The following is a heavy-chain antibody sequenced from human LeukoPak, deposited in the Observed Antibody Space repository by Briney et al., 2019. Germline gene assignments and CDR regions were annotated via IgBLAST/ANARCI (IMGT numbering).Heavy chain of an antibody. D-gene: IGHD3-10*01. CDR1: GFTFSSHA. CDR2: ISGSGGDT. V-gene: IGHV3-23*01. J-gene: IGHJ4*02. CDR3: ATPNRGYGGIFDY. Sequence: GGSLTLSCAASGFTFSSHAMSWVRQTPGKGLEWVSVISGSGGDTYYADSVKGRFTISRGNSKNTLYLQMYSLRAEDTAVYYCATPNRGYGGIFDYWGQGTLVTVSS.